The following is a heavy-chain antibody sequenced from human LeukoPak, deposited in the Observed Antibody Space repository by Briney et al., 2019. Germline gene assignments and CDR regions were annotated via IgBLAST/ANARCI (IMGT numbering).Heavy chain of an antibody. CDR2: ISSSSSYI. CDR3: AKDYCRGGNCPFPFFDS. CDR1: GGSISSSN. V-gene: IGHV3-21*04. Sequence: ETLSLTCAVSGGSISSSNWWSWVRQAPGKGLEWVSSISSSSSYIYYADSVKGRFTISRDNAKNTLYLQMNSLRAEDTATYYCAKDYCRGGNCPFPFFDSWGQGTLVTVSS. D-gene: IGHD2-15*01. J-gene: IGHJ4*02.